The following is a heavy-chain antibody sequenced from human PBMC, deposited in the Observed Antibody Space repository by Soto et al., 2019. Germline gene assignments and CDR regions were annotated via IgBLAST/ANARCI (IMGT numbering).Heavy chain of an antibody. CDR3: ARGRSNGWYGSPDY. CDR1: GGSIKYYY. V-gene: IGHV4-59*01. D-gene: IGHD6-19*01. CDR2: FYYSATT. J-gene: IGHJ4*02. Sequence: QVQLQESGPGLVKPSETLSLTCNVSGGSIKYYYWSWIRQSPGKGLEWIGNFYYSATTNYNPSLKSRVTISVDTSKNQFSLILSSVTAADTAVYYCARGRSNGWYGSPDYWGQGALVIVSS.